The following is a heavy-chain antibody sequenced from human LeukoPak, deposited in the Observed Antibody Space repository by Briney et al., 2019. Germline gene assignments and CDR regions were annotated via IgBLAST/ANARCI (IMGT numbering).Heavy chain of an antibody. CDR2: ISSSSSYI. V-gene: IGHV3-21*01. CDR3: AAEQQLALDY. D-gene: IGHD6-13*01. J-gene: IGHJ4*02. Sequence: PGGSLRLSCAASGFTFSSYSMNWVRQAPGKGLEWVSSISSSSSYIYYADSVKGRFTISRDNAKNSLYLQMNSLRAEDTAVYYCAAEQQLALDYWGQGTLVTVSS. CDR1: GFTFSSYS.